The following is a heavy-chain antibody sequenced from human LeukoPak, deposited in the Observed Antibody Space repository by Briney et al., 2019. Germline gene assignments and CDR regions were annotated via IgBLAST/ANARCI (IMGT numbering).Heavy chain of an antibody. CDR2: ISYDGSNK. V-gene: IGHV3-30*18. D-gene: IGHD2-2*01. CDR3: AKDRRGYCSSTSCYAPFDY. Sequence: GRSLRLSCAASGFTFSSYGMHWVRQAPGKGLEWVAVISYDGSNKYYADSVKGRFTISRDNSKNTLYLQMNSLRAEDTAVYYCAKDRRGYCSSTSCYAPFDYWAQGTLVTVSS. CDR1: GFTFSSYG. J-gene: IGHJ4*02.